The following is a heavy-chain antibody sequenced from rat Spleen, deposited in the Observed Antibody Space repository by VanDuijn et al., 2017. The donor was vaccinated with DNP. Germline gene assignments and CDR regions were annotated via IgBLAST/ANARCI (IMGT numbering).Heavy chain of an antibody. Sequence: EVKLVESGGDLVQPGRSLKLSCVDSGFSFSNDWMTWIRQIPGKGLEWVASITSSGDTTYYPDSVRGRFTISRDNAENTVYLQMSSLRSEDTATYYCASWAPIAPISTSNYWGQGVMVTVSS. J-gene: IGHJ2*01. D-gene: IGHD1-2*01. CDR2: ITSSGDTT. CDR3: ASWAPIAPISTSNY. CDR1: GFSFSNDW. V-gene: IGHV5-31*01.